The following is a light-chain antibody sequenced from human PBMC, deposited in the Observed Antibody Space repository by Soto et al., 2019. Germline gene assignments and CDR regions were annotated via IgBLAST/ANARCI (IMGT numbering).Light chain of an antibody. Sequence: SYELTQPPSVSVAPGQTARITCEGNNIGSKSVHWYQQKPGQAPVLVVYGDSDRPSGTPERFSGSDSGNTATLTIGGVEAGDEADYYCQVWHIISDHVVFGGGTKLTV. CDR1: NIGSKS. J-gene: IGLJ2*01. CDR3: QVWHIISDHVV. CDR2: GDS. V-gene: IGLV3-21*02.